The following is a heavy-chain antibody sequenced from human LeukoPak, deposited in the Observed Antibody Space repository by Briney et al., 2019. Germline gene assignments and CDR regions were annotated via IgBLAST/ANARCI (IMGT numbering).Heavy chain of an antibody. Sequence: TGGSLRLSCAASGFTFSEAWMSGVRQAPGKGLEWVGRIKSKADGATIDYAAPVKGRFTISRDDSENTLYLQMSRLKTEDTAVYYYMTAVLWDPAGYWGQGTLVTVSS. J-gene: IGHJ1*01. CDR1: GFTFSEAW. V-gene: IGHV3-15*01. D-gene: IGHD2-8*01. CDR2: IKSKADGATI. CDR3: MTAVLWDPAGY.